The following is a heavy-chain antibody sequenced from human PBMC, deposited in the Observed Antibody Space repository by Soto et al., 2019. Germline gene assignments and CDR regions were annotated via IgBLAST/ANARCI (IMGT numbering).Heavy chain of an antibody. CDR3: ARGTRVRGVIIKVDYYYCMDV. Sequence: ASVKVSCKASGYTFTSYDMHWVRQAPGQGLEWMGIINPSGGSTSYAHKFQGRVTMTRDTSTSTVYMELSSLRSEDTAVYYCARGTRVRGVIIKVDYYYCMDVWGQGTTVTVSS. CDR2: INPSGGST. D-gene: IGHD3-10*01. J-gene: IGHJ6*02. V-gene: IGHV1-46*01. CDR1: GYTFTSYD.